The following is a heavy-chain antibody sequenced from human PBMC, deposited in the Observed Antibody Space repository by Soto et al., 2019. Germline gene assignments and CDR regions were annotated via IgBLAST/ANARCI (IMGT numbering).Heavy chain of an antibody. Sequence: GESLKISCKGSGYSFTSYWIGWVRQMPGKGLEWMGIIYPGDSDTRYSPSFQGQVTISADKSISTAYLQWSSLKASDTAMYYCARSPPEVVATVSFDYWGQGTLVTVSS. J-gene: IGHJ4*02. V-gene: IGHV5-51*01. CDR2: IYPGDSDT. CDR3: ARSPPEVVATVSFDY. D-gene: IGHD5-12*01. CDR1: GYSFTSYW.